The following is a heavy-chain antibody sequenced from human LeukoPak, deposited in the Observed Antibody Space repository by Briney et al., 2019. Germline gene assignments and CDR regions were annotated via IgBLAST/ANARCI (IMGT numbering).Heavy chain of an antibody. D-gene: IGHD2-2*01. J-gene: IGHJ3*02. CDR1: GGSISSYY. V-gene: IGHV4-59*08. CDR3: ARCSKEYQLLSPWAFDI. Sequence: SETLSLTCTVSGGSISSYYWSWIRQPPGKGLEWIGYIYYSGSTNYNPSLKSRVTISVDTSKNQFSLKLSSVTAADTAVYYCARCSKEYQLLSPWAFDIWGQGTMVTVSS. CDR2: IYYSGST.